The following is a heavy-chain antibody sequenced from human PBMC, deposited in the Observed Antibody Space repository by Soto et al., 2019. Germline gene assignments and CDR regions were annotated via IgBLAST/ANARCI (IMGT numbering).Heavy chain of an antibody. J-gene: IGHJ3*02. CDR1: GYTFTSYA. D-gene: IGHD6-19*01. CDR2: INAGNGNT. CDR3: ASSENSSGWYHDAFDI. Sequence: ASVKVSWKASGYTFTSYAMHWVRQAPGQRLEWMGWINAGNGNTKYSQKFQGRVTITRDTSASTAYMELSSLRSEDTAVYYCASSENSSGWYHDAFDIWGQGTMVTVSS. V-gene: IGHV1-3*01.